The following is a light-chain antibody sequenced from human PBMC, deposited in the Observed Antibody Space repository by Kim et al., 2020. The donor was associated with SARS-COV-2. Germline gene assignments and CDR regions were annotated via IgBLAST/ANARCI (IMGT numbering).Light chain of an antibody. CDR1: SSDVGSYNL. J-gene: IGLJ3*02. CDR2: EVS. Sequence: QSITISCSGTSSDVGSYNLVSWYQQYPGKAPKLMIYEVSKRPSGVSNRFSGSKSGNTASLTISGLQAEDEADYYCCSYAGISTFGVFGGGTKLTVL. V-gene: IGLV2-23*02. CDR3: CSYAGISTFGV.